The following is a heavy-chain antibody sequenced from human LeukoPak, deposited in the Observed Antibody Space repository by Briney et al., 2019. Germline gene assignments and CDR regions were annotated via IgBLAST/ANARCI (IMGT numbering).Heavy chain of an antibody. D-gene: IGHD1-1*01. Sequence: GGSLRLSCAASGFSFSSYAMRWVRQAPAGGLEWVSSTRGGGETFYADSVKGRFTLSRDSSRNTVYLQLNNLRVEDTAIYYCAKANWVSNADAVWWGQGTLVTVSS. J-gene: IGHJ4*02. CDR1: GFSFSSYA. CDR2: TRGGGET. CDR3: AKANWVSNADAVW. V-gene: IGHV3-23*01.